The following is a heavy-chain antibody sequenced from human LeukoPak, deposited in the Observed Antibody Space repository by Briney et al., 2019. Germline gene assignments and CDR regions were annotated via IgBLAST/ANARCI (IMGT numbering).Heavy chain of an antibody. CDR2: IYYSGST. CDR1: GGSISSGGYY. CDR3: ARMGSPEELFYDGGYFDY. V-gene: IGHV4-31*03. J-gene: IGHJ4*02. D-gene: IGHD2/OR15-2a*01. Sequence: SQTLSLTCTVSGGSISSGGYYWSWIRQHPGKGLEWIGYIYYSGSTYYNPSLKSRVTISVDTSKNQFSLKLSSVTAADTAVYYCARMGSPEELFYDGGYFDYWGQGTLVTVSS.